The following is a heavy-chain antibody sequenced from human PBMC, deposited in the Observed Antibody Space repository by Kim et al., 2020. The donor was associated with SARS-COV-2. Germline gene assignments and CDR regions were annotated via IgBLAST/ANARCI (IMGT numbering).Heavy chain of an antibody. CDR3: AKGGDIVVVPAAGMDV. V-gene: IGHV3-30*18. Sequence: GGSLRLSCAASGFTFSSYGMHWVRQAPGKGLEWVAVISYDGSNKYYADSVKGRFTISRDNSKNTLYLQMNSLRAEDTAVYYCAKGGDIVVVPAAGMDVWGQGTTVTVSS. J-gene: IGHJ6*02. D-gene: IGHD2-2*01. CDR1: GFTFSSYG. CDR2: ISYDGSNK.